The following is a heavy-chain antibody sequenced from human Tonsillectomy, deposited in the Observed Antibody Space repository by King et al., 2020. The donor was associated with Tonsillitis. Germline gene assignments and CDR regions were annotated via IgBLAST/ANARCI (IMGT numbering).Heavy chain of an antibody. J-gene: IGHJ4*02. CDR3: ATGEQQLVHY. CDR1: GYTFTDYY. CDR2: INPNSGVT. V-gene: IGHV1-2*02. D-gene: IGHD6-13*01. Sequence: QLVQSGAEVKKPGASVKVSCKASGYTFTDYYMHWVRQAPGQVLEWMGWINPNSGVTNFTQKFQVRVTMPRDTSISTAYMELSGLKSDDTAVYFCATGEQQLVHYWGQGTLVTVSS.